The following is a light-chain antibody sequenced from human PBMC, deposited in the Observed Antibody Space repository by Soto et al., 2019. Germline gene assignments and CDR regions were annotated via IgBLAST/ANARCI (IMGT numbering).Light chain of an antibody. Sequence: DIPMTQSPSTLSASVGDRVTITCRASQIISVWLAWLQQKPGNAPKLLIYNASTFESGVPSRFSGSGSGTEFPLTISSLQADDSATYFCQQYNNRLTFGQGTKVEI. CDR3: QQYNNRLT. V-gene: IGKV1-5*01. CDR2: NAS. CDR1: QIISVW. J-gene: IGKJ1*01.